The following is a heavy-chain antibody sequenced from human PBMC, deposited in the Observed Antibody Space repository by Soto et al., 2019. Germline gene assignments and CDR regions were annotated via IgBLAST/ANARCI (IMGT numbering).Heavy chain of an antibody. CDR1: GFTFSSYA. CDR2: ISGSGGST. D-gene: IGHD6-19*01. V-gene: IGHV3-23*01. CDR3: AKDSSGWYELSGMDV. Sequence: GGSLRLSCAASGFTFSSYAMSWVRQAPGKGLEWVSAISGSGGSTYYADSVKGRFTISRDNSKNTLYLQMNSLRAEDTAVYYCAKDSSGWYELSGMDVWGQGTTVTVSS. J-gene: IGHJ6*02.